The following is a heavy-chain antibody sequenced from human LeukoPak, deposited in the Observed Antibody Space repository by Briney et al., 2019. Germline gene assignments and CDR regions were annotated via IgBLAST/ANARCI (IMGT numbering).Heavy chain of an antibody. D-gene: IGHD3-10*01. CDR3: AREHMVRGVIDR. V-gene: IGHV4-4*07. CDR1: GGSISNYY. J-gene: IGHJ4*02. CDR2: IYSRGST. Sequence: PSETLSLTCTVSGGSISNYYWSWIRQPAGKRLEWLGRIYSRGSTNYNPPLESRVTVSVDTSKNQSSLKLSSVTAADTAVYYCAREHMVRGVIDRWGQGALVTVSS.